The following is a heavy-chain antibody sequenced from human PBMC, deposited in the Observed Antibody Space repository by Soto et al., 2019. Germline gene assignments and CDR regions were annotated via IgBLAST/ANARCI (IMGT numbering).Heavy chain of an antibody. Sequence: SVKVSCKASGGTFSSSAISWVRQAPGQGLEWMGGIIPIFGTANYAQKFQGRVTITADESTSTAYMELSSLRSEDTAVYYFARDYYDSSGYYVFDIWGQGTMVTVSS. CDR2: IIPIFGTA. V-gene: IGHV1-69*13. D-gene: IGHD3-22*01. J-gene: IGHJ3*02. CDR3: ARDYYDSSGYYVFDI. CDR1: GGTFSSSA.